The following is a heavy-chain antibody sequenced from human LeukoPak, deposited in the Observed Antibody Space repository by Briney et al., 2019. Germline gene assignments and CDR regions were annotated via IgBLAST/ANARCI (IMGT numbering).Heavy chain of an antibody. CDR2: ITGGGIGT. D-gene: IGHD4-17*01. CDR1: GLTFRNYA. J-gene: IGHJ3*01. CDR3: AKAPTGDSVGAFDS. Sequence: GGSLRLSCAASGLTFRNYAMTWVRQAPGKGLEWVSSITGGGIGTSYADSVKGRFTVYRDNSKNTLYLQMNSLRAGDTAVYYCAKAPTGDSVGAFDSWGHGTSVTESS. V-gene: IGHV3-23*01.